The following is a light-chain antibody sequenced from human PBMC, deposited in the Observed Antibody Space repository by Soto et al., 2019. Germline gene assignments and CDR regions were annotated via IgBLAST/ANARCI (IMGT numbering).Light chain of an antibody. CDR3: QQYDSYWS. V-gene: IGKV1-5*01. Sequence: DIQMTQSPSTLSASVGDRVTITCRASQRLSNWLAWYQQKPGKAPNLLIYDASTLASGVPSRFSGTRSGTDGTDFTLIISSLEPDDFAIYYCQQYDSYWSFGQRTKVDIK. CDR2: DAS. CDR1: QRLSNW. J-gene: IGKJ1*01.